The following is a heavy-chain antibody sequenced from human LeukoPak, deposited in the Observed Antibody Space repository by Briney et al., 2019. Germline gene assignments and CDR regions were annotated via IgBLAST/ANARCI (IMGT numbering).Heavy chain of an antibody. Sequence: GRSLRLSCAVSGFTFSYYAMHWVRQAPGKGLEWVAVIYTDGRNIYYADSVKGRFTISRDNSKNTLFLQMNSLRPEDTAVYFCVRYSDIRTAGYYFDSWGQGTLVTVSS. V-gene: IGHV3-30*04. CDR1: GFTFSYYA. D-gene: IGHD6-13*01. CDR3: VRYSDIRTAGYYFDS. J-gene: IGHJ4*02. CDR2: IYTDGRNI.